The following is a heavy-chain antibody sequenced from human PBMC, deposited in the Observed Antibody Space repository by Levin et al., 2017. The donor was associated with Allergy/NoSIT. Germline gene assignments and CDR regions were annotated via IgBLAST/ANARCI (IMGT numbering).Heavy chain of an antibody. CDR3: ATIYDFPSGLDV. CDR1: EYTLTNLA. CDR2: FDPENAVT. Sequence: VASVKVSCKVSEYTLTNLAMHWVRQAPGKGLEWMGGFDPENAVTVYAQNFQGRVIMTEDTSTDTAYMELRSLTSEDTAVYYCATIYDFPSGLDVWGQGTTVTVSS. J-gene: IGHJ6*02. D-gene: IGHD3-3*01. V-gene: IGHV1-24*01.